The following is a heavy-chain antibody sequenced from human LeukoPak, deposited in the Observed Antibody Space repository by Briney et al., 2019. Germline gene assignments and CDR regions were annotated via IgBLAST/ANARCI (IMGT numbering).Heavy chain of an antibody. J-gene: IGHJ4*02. V-gene: IGHV3-7*01. CDR1: GFTFSSYW. Sequence: HPGGSLRLSCAASGFTFSSYWMSWVRQAPGKGLEWVANIKQDGSEKYYVDSVKGRFTISRDNAKNSLYLQMNSLRAEDTAVYYCATDGGPAYSSSWYLYWGQGSLVTVSS. CDR3: ATDGGPAYSSSWYLY. D-gene: IGHD6-13*01. CDR2: IKQDGSEK.